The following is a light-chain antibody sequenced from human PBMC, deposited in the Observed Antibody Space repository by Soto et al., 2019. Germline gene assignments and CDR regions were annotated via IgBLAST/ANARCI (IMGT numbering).Light chain of an antibody. CDR1: QSISSSY. CDR2: GAS. CDR3: QQYDDSPGT. V-gene: IGKV3-20*01. J-gene: IGKJ1*01. Sequence: IVLTQSPGTLSLSPGERATLSCRASQSISSSYLAWYQQKPGQAPRLLIYGASNRATAIPDRFSGSGSGTDFTLTISRLEPEDFAVSYCQQYDDSPGTFGQGTKVDIK.